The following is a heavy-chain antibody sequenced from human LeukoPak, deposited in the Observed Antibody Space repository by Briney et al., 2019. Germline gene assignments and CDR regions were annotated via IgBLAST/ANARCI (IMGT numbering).Heavy chain of an antibody. V-gene: IGHV3-30-3*01. CDR3: ARPSPRGSSWFYYYYYGMDV. CDR1: GFTFSSYA. CDR2: ISYDGSNK. Sequence: GGSLRLSCAASGFTFSSYAMHWVRQAPGKGLEWVAVISYDGSNKYYADSVKGRFTISRDNSKNTLYLQMNSLRAEDTAVYYCARPSPRGSSWFYYYYYGMDVWGQGTTVTVSS. J-gene: IGHJ6*02. D-gene: IGHD6-13*01.